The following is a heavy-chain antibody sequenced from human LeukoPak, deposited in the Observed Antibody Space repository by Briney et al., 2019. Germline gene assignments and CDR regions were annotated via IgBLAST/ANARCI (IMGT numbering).Heavy chain of an antibody. CDR1: GYTFTGYY. D-gene: IGHD6-25*01. V-gene: IGHV1-2*02. Sequence: GASVKVSCKASGYTFTGYYMHWVRQAPGQGLEWMGWINPNSGGTNYAQKFQGRVTMTRDTSISTAYMELSRLRSDDTAVYYCARDYYAAAASLVDYWGQGTLVTVSS. CDR3: ARDYYAAAASLVDY. J-gene: IGHJ4*02. CDR2: INPNSGGT.